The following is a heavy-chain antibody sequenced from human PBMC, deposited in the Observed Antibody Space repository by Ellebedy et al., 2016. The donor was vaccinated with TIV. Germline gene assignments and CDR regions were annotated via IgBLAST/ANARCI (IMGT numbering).Heavy chain of an antibody. Sequence: ASVKVSCKASGYTFTSYFLYWVRQAPGQGLEWMGMINPASGNSNYAQKFQGRVAMTRDTSTKTVYMELSSLRSEDTAVYYCARGDNYYYDSSGYYYNYWGQGTLVTVSS. CDR2: INPASGNS. V-gene: IGHV1-46*01. CDR3: ARGDNYYYDSSGYYYNY. CDR1: GYTFTSYF. D-gene: IGHD3-22*01. J-gene: IGHJ4*02.